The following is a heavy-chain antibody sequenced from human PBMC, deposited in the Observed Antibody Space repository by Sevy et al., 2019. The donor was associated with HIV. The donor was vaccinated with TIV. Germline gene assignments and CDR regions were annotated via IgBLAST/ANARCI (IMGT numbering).Heavy chain of an antibody. Sequence: SETLSLTCAVYGGSFSGYYWSWIRQPPGKGLEWIGEINHSGGTNYNPSLKSRVTISVDTSKNQFSLKLNCVAAADTAVYYCARHCAGSSCSHAFDIWGQGTMVTVSS. D-gene: IGHD2-15*01. V-gene: IGHV4-34*01. CDR3: ARHCAGSSCSHAFDI. J-gene: IGHJ3*02. CDR1: GGSFSGYY. CDR2: INHSGGT.